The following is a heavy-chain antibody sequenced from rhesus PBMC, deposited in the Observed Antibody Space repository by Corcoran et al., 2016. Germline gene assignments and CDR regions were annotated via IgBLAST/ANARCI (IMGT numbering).Heavy chain of an antibody. CDR3: ARGGLINSLDV. CDR2: INGNSGNT. Sequence: QVQLQGSGPGLVKPSETLSLTCAVSGASISSYWWNWIRQPPGKGLEWIWEINGNSGNTHNNPSSKSRVTISKYASKNQFSLKLRSVTAADTAWYYCARGGLINSLDVWGRGILVTVSS. J-gene: IGHJ5-2*02. V-gene: IGHV4-80*01. CDR1: GASISSYW. D-gene: IGHD3-3*01.